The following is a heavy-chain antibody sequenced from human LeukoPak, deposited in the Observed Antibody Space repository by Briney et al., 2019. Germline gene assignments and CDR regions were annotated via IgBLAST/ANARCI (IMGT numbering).Heavy chain of an antibody. J-gene: IGHJ4*02. D-gene: IGHD1-26*01. Sequence: GGSLRLSCAASGFTFSSYWMSWVRQAPGKGLEWVANIKQDGSEKYYVDSVKGRFTISRDNAKNSLYLQMNSLRAEDTAVYYCASSRIASGSYYTAPDYWGQGTLVTVSS. V-gene: IGHV3-7*01. CDR2: IKQDGSEK. CDR1: GFTFSSYW. CDR3: ASSRIASGSYYTAPDY.